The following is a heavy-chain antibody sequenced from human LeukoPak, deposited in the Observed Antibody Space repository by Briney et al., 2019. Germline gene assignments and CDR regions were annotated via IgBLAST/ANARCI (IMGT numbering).Heavy chain of an antibody. D-gene: IGHD7-27*01. CDR1: GYTFTSYD. V-gene: IGHV1-8*01. CDR3: ARSGGLALTGPFDY. CDR2: MNPNSGNT. Sequence: GASVKVSCKASGYTFTSYDINWVRQATGQGLEWMGWMNPNSGNTDYAQKFQGRVTMTRDTSISTAYMELSRLRSDDTAVYYCARSGGLALTGPFDYWGQGTLVTVSS. J-gene: IGHJ4*02.